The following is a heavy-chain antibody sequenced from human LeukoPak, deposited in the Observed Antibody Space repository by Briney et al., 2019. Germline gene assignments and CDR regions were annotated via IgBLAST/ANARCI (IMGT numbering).Heavy chain of an antibody. CDR3: AKDKRDISRYYYYYYYMDV. Sequence: GGSLRLSCAASGFTFSAYSMTWVRQAPGKGLEWLSYISSSSMTVYYADSVKGRFTISRDNSKNSLYLQMNSLRAEDTALYYCAKDKRDISRYYYYYYYMDVWGKGTTVTVSS. V-gene: IGHV3-48*04. D-gene: IGHD2-15*01. J-gene: IGHJ6*03. CDR1: GFTFSAYS. CDR2: ISSSSMTV.